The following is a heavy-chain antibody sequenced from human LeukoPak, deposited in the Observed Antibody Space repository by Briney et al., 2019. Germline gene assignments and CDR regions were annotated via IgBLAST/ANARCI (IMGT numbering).Heavy chain of an antibody. CDR2: IYPGDSDT. V-gene: IGHV5-51*01. Sequence: GESLKISCKGSGYSFTNYWIGWVRRMPGKGLEWMGIIYPGDSDTRYRPSFQGQVTITADKSISTAYLQWSSLKASDTAMYYCARLTRTKYQPLLYRDWGQGTLVTVSS. J-gene: IGHJ4*02. CDR3: ARLTRTKYQPLLYRD. CDR1: GYSFTNYW. D-gene: IGHD2-2*02.